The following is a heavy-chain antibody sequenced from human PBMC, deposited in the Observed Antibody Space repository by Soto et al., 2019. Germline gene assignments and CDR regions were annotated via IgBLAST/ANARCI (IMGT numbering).Heavy chain of an antibody. Sequence: GGSLRLSCAASGFTFSSYAMGWVRQAPGKGREWVSAISGTGGSTYYADSVKGRFTIPRDNSTNTLYLQMSSLRAEDTAVYYCAKVTIFGVAPTYFDYWGQGTLVTVSS. J-gene: IGHJ4*02. V-gene: IGHV3-23*01. CDR3: AKVTIFGVAPTYFDY. CDR1: GFTFSSYA. CDR2: ISGTGGST. D-gene: IGHD3-3*01.